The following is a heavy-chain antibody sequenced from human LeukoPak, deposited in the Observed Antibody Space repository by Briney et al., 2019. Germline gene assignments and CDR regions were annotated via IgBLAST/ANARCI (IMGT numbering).Heavy chain of an antibody. V-gene: IGHV1-46*01. J-gene: IGHJ6*03. CDR1: GYTFTSYY. Sequence: GASVKVSCKASGYTFTSYYLHWVRQAPGQGLEWMGTINPSGGRTRYAQNFQGRVTMTRDTSTSTVYMELSSLRSEDTAVYYCARGIAATGTLYGYYMDVWGKGTTVTVSS. CDR3: ARGIAATGTLYGYYMDV. CDR2: INPSGGRT. D-gene: IGHD6-13*01.